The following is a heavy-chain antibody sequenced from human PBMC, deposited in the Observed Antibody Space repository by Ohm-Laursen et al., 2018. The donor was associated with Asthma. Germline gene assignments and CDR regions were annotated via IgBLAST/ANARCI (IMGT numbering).Heavy chain of an antibody. CDR2: ISGGGGST. J-gene: IGHJ1*01. D-gene: IGHD1-26*01. CDR3: ARIGPEWELPGREYSLIH. Sequence: SLRLSCSAFGFTFSSYAMSWVRQAPGKGLEWVSAISGGGGSTYYADSVKGRFTISRDNSKNTLYLQMNSLRAEDTALYYCARIGPEWELPGREYSLIHWGQGTLVTVSS. V-gene: IGHV3-23*01. CDR1: GFTFSSYA.